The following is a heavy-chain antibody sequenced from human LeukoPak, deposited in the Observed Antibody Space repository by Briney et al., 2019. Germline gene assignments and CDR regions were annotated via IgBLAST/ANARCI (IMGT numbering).Heavy chain of an antibody. CDR2: VKQDGSEK. D-gene: IGHD2-15*01. CDR3: ARGVYCSGGSCFFKFDY. Sequence: GGSLRLSCAASGFTFSSYWMSWVRQAPGKGLEWVANVKQDGSEKYYVDSVKGRFTISRDNAKNSLYLQMNSLRAEDTAVYYCARGVYCSGGSCFFKFDYWGQGTLVTVSS. CDR1: GFTFSSYW. V-gene: IGHV3-7*04. J-gene: IGHJ4*02.